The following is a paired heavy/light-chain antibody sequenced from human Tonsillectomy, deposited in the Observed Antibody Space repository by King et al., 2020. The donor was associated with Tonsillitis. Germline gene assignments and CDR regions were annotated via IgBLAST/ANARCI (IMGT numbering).Heavy chain of an antibody. V-gene: IGHV1-18*01. Sequence: QGQLVQSGAEVKKPGASVKVSCKASGYTFSNYGITWVRQAPGQGLEWMGWISAHNGDTNYAQDLQGRVTMTTDTSTSTAYMELRSLRSDDTAVYYCARVVSPLYYYVMDVWGQGTTVTVSS. CDR3: ARVVSPLYYYVMDV. CDR2: ISAHNGDT. J-gene: IGHJ6*02. CDR1: GYTFSNYG. D-gene: IGHD2-15*01.
Light chain of an antibody. CDR3: QQSYSTPYT. J-gene: IGKJ2*01. V-gene: IGKV1-39*01. CDR2: AAS. Sequence: DIQMTQSPSSLSASVGDRVTITCRASQTISSYLNWYQQKPGEGPKLLMYAASSLQGGVPSRFSGSGSGTDFTLTISSPQPEDFATYYCQQSYSTPYTFGQGTKLEIK. CDR1: QTISSY.